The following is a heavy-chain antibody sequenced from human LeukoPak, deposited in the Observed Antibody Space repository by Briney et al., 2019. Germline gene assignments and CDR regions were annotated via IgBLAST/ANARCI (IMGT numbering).Heavy chain of an antibody. Sequence: QSGGSLRLSCAASGFTFSSYAMSWVRQAPGKGLEWVANIKQDGSEKYYVDSVKGRFTISRDNAKNSVYLQMNSLRAEGTAVYYCAGSSGWNDYWGQGILVTVSS. CDR3: AGSSGWNDY. CDR1: GFTFSSYA. D-gene: IGHD6-19*01. V-gene: IGHV3-7*03. J-gene: IGHJ4*02. CDR2: IKQDGSEK.